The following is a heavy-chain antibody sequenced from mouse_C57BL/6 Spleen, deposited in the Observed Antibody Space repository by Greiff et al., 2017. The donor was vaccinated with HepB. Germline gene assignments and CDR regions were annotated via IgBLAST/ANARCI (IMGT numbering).Heavy chain of an antibody. J-gene: IGHJ4*01. Sequence: EVKLQESGPGLVKPSQSLSLTCSVTGYSITSGYYWNWIRQFPGNKLEWMGYISYDGSNNYNPSLKNRISITRDTSKNQFFLKLNSVTTEDTATYYCARDAYGSSYDYAMDYWGQGTSVTVSS. CDR2: ISYDGSN. CDR1: GYSITSGYY. V-gene: IGHV3-6*01. CDR3: ARDAYGSSYDYAMDY. D-gene: IGHD1-1*01.